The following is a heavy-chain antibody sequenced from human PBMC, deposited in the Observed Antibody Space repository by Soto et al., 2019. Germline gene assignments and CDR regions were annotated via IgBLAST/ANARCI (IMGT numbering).Heavy chain of an antibody. CDR3: ARDSRHYYGSEYYFDH. Sequence: PXETLSLTCTVSGCSISSYYWSWIRQPPGKGLEWIGYIYYSGSTNYNPSLKSRVTISVDTSKNQFSLKLSSVTAADTAVYYCARDSRHYYGSEYYFDHWGQGTLVTVSS. V-gene: IGHV4-59*01. CDR2: IYYSGST. D-gene: IGHD3-10*01. J-gene: IGHJ4*02. CDR1: GCSISSYY.